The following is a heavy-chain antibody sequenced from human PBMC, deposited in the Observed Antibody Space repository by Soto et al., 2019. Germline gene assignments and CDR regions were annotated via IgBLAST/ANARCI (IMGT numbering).Heavy chain of an antibody. D-gene: IGHD6-19*01. CDR2: ISGDATST. Sequence: EVQLVETGGGSVQRGGSLRLSCAASGFTFSNYWMHWVRQAPGKGLVWVSRISGDATSTSYADSVQGRFSISRDNAKNTLYLQMSSLRAEDTAVYYCASGISVAGTDWYFDLWGRGTLVTVS. CDR1: GFTFSNYW. V-gene: IGHV3-74*01. CDR3: ASGISVAGTDWYFDL. J-gene: IGHJ2*01.